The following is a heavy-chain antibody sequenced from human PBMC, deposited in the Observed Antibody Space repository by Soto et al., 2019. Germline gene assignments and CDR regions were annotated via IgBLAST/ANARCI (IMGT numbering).Heavy chain of an antibody. CDR3: AKGGIVGATIPFDY. Sequence: PGGSLRLSCAASGFTFSSYGMHWVRQAPGKGLEWVAVISYDGSNKYYADSVKGRFTISRDNSKNTLYLQMNSLRAEDTAVYYCAKGGIVGATIPFDYWGQGTLVTVSS. J-gene: IGHJ4*02. V-gene: IGHV3-30*18. CDR1: GFTFSSYG. CDR2: ISYDGSNK. D-gene: IGHD1-26*01.